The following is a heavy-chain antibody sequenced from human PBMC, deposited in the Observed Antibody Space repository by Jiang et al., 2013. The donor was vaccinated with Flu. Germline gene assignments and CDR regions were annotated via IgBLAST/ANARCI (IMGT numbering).Heavy chain of an antibody. Sequence: GAEVKKPGESLKISCKGSGYSFINYWIGWVRQMSGKGLEWMGIIYPSDSDTRYSPSFQGQVTISADKSISTAYLQWSSLKASDTAMYYCARRHGDYLSAFYIWGQGTMVTVSS. D-gene: IGHD4-17*01. J-gene: IGHJ3*02. V-gene: IGHV5-51*01. CDR2: IYPSDSDT. CDR3: ARRHGDYLSAFYI. CDR1: GYSFINYW.